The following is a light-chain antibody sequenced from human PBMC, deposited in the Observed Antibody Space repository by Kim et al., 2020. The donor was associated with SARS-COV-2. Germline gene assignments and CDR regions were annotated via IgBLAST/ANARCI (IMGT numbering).Light chain of an antibody. Sequence: PGQTITMSCTRNNIRTYNLFAWYQQYPGKAPNLIRYEVCNRPSGISDRFSGSRSGNTASLTISGLQADDEAEYYCCAYAGYASFVVFGGGTQLTVL. CDR2: EVC. CDR1: NIRTYNL. J-gene: IGLJ2*01. V-gene: IGLV2-23*02. CDR3: CAYAGYASFVV.